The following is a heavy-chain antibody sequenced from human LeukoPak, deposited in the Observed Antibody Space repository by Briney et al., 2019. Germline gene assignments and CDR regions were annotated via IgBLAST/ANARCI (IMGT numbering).Heavy chain of an antibody. J-gene: IGHJ6*04. V-gene: IGHV1-69*06. CDR2: IIPIFGTA. D-gene: IGHD3-10*01. Sequence: GASVKVSCKASGGTFSSYAISWVRQAPGQGLEWMGGIIPIFGTANYAQKFQGRVTTTADKSTSTAYMELSSLRSEDTAVYYCARVGTMWFGEGYYYGMDVWGKGTTVTVSS. CDR3: ARVGTMWFGEGYYYGMDV. CDR1: GGTFSSYA.